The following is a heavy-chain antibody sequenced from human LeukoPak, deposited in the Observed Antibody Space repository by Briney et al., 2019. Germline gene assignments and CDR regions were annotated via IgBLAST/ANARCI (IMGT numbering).Heavy chain of an antibody. CDR2: IIPIFGTA. Sequence: GASVKVSCKASGGTFSSYAISWVRQAPGQGLEWMGGIIPIFGTANYAQKFQGRVTITADKSTSTAYMELSSLRSEDTAVYYCARSEYSSGWYGGYWGQGTLVTVSS. J-gene: IGHJ4*02. V-gene: IGHV1-69*06. CDR1: GGTFSSYA. CDR3: ARSEYSSGWYGGY. D-gene: IGHD6-19*01.